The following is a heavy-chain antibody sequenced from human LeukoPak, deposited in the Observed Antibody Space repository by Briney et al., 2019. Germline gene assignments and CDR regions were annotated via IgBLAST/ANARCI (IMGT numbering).Heavy chain of an antibody. CDR2: IIPIFGIA. J-gene: IGHJ4*02. CDR3: TRSPSRNYYDSSGYSDY. V-gene: IGHV1-69*13. D-gene: IGHD3-22*01. Sequence: ASVKVSCKASGGTFSSYAISWVRQAPGQGLEWMGGIIPIFGIANYARKFQGRITITADESTSTAYMALSSLRSEDTAVYYCTRSPSRNYYDSSGYSDYWGQGTLVTVSS. CDR1: GGTFSSYA.